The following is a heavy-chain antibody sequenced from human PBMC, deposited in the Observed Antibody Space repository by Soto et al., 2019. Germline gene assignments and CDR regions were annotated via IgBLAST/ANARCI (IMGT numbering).Heavy chain of an antibody. CDR3: AKEGGLSAYISSSYYFDY. V-gene: IGHV3-30*18. Sequence: LRLSCAASGFTFSSYGMHWVRQAPGKGLEWVAVISYDGSNKYYADSVKGRFTISRDNSKNTLYLQMNSLRAEDTAVYYCAKEGGLSAYISSSYYFDYWGQGTLVTVSS. J-gene: IGHJ4*02. CDR1: GFTFSSYG. CDR2: ISYDGSNK. D-gene: IGHD3-16*01.